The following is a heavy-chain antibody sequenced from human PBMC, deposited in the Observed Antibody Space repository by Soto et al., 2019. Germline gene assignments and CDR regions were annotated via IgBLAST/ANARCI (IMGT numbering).Heavy chain of an antibody. CDR3: ARDYYKYYDSSGYYRSPAY. CDR1: GFTFSSYA. V-gene: IGHV3-30-3*01. Sequence: GGSLRLSCAAPGFTFSSYAMHWVRQAPGKGLEWVALISYDGSDKDYADSVKGRFTISRDNSRNTLFLQMNSLRAEDTAVYYCARDYYKYYDSSGYYRSPAYWGQGT. D-gene: IGHD3-22*01. J-gene: IGHJ4*02. CDR2: ISYDGSDK.